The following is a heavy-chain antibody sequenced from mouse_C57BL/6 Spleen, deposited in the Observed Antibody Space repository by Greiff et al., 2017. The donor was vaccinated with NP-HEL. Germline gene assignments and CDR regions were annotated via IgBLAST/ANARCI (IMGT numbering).Heavy chain of an antibody. CDR3: ARGDDYGGNYFGC. CDR2: IYPGSGNT. D-gene: IGHD2-4*01. CDR1: GYSFTSYY. Sequence: QVQLQQSGPELVKPGASVKISCKASGYSFTSYYIHWVKQRPGQGLEWIGWIYPGSGNTKYNEKFKGKATLTADTSSSTAYMQLSSLTSEDSAVYYCARGDDYGGNYFGCWGQGTTLTVSS. V-gene: IGHV1-66*01. J-gene: IGHJ2*01.